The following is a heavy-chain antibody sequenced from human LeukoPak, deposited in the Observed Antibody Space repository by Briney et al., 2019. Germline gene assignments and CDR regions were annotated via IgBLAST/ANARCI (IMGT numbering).Heavy chain of an antibody. CDR1: GYTFINHW. CDR3: ARTWSGYYPFDY. V-gene: IGHV1-46*01. D-gene: IGHD3-3*01. J-gene: IGHJ4*02. Sequence: ASVKVSCKASGYTFINHWMHWVRQAPGQGLEWMGIINPSGGSTSYAQKFQGRVTMTRDMSTSTVYMELSSLRSEDTAVYYCARTWSGYYPFDYWGQGTLVTVSS. CDR2: INPSGGST.